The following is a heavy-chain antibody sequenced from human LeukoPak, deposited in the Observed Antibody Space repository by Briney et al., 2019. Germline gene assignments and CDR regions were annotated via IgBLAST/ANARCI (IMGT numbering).Heavy chain of an antibody. CDR2: INPSGGST. J-gene: IGHJ6*03. D-gene: IGHD1-26*01. CDR1: GYTFTSYY. V-gene: IGHV1-46*01. Sequence: ASVKVSCKASGYTFTSYYMHWLRQAPGQGLEWMGIINPSGGSTSYAQKFQGRVTMTRDTSTSTVYMELSSLRSEDTAVYYCAREGSGSYPFYYYYYNYMDVWGKGTTVTVSS. CDR3: AREGSGSYPFYYYYYNYMDV.